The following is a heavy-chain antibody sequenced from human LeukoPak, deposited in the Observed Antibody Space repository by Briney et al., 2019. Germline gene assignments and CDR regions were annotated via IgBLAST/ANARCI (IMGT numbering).Heavy chain of an antibody. V-gene: IGHV3-23*01. D-gene: IGHD2-15*01. CDR2: ISGSATT. Sequence: GGSLRLSCAASGFTFSSYAMSWVRQAPGKGLEWVSAISGSATTYYADSVRGRFIISRDNSKNTLYLQMSSLGAEDTAVYYCAKSKEDCCGSFDPWGQGTLVTVSS. CDR3: AKSKEDCCGSFDP. CDR1: GFTFSSYA. J-gene: IGHJ5*02.